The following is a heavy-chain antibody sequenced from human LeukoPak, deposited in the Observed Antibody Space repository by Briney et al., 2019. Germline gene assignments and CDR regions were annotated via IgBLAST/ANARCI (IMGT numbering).Heavy chain of an antibody. Sequence: SLRLSCAASGFTFSSYAMHWVRQAPGKGLEWVAVISYDGSNKYYADSVKGRFTISRDNSKNTLYLQMNSLRAEDTAAYYCARDTYSYGLSYYYYYYMDVWGKGTTVTVSS. CDR3: ARDTYSYGLSYYYYYYMDV. D-gene: IGHD5-18*01. V-gene: IGHV3-30*04. J-gene: IGHJ6*03. CDR2: ISYDGSNK. CDR1: GFTFSSYA.